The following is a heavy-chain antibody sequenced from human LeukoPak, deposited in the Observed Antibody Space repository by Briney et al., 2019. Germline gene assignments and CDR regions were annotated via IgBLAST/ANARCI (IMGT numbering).Heavy chain of an antibody. D-gene: IGHD2-21*02. J-gene: IGHJ4*02. Sequence: SETLSLTCTVSGGSISSSTYYWGWIRQPPGKGLEWIGSIYYSGSTYYNPSLKSRVTISVDTSKNQFSLRLSSVTAADTAVYYCARGGFYCGGDCYVDYWGQGTLVTVSS. CDR2: IYYSGST. CDR3: ARGGFYCGGDCYVDY. V-gene: IGHV4-39*07. CDR1: GGSISSSTYY.